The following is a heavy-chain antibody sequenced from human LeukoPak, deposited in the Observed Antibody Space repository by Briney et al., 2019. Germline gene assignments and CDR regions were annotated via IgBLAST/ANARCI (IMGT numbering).Heavy chain of an antibody. Sequence: PGGSLRLSCAASEFTLRSYSMHWVRQAPGKGLEWCSYISTSSTYIYYADSVKGRFSISRDNAQNSLYLHMDSLRAEDTAVYYCARDASGSSIGLIDLWGQGTLVTVSS. CDR2: ISTSSTYI. V-gene: IGHV3-21*01. CDR1: EFTLRSYS. J-gene: IGHJ4*02. D-gene: IGHD1-26*01. CDR3: ARDASGSSIGLIDL.